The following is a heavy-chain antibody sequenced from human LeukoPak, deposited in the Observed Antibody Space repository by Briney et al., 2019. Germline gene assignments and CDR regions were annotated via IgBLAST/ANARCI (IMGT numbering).Heavy chain of an antibody. J-gene: IGHJ4*02. D-gene: IGHD3-22*01. CDR3: AIVVVIYFDY. CDR1: GFTFNSYG. CDR2: INNSGDST. V-gene: IGHV3-23*01. Sequence: QPGGSLRLSCAASGFTFNSYGMSWVRQAPGKGLEWVSGINNSGDSTYYAESVKGRFTISRDNSKNTLYLQMNSLRPEDTAVYYCAIVVVIYFDYWGQGSLVTVSS.